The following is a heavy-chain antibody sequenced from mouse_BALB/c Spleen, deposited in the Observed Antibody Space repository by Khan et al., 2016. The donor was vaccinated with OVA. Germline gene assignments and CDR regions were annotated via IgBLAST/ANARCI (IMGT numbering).Heavy chain of an antibody. Sequence: EVELVESGGDLVKPGGSLKLSCAASGFTFSSYSMSWVRQTPDQRLEWVATISSGADYTYYPDSVKGRFTLSRDNAKNTLYIQMSSLKSEDTAMYYCSSHLTGCFAYWCQGTLVTVSA. J-gene: IGHJ3*01. D-gene: IGHD4-1*01. CDR1: GFTFSSYS. CDR3: SSHLTGCFAY. V-gene: IGHV5-6*01. CDR2: ISSGADYT.